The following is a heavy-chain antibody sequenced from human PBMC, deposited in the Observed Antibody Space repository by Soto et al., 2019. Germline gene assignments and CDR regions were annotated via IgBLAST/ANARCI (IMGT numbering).Heavy chain of an antibody. CDR1: GGSISSHY. D-gene: IGHD1-26*01. V-gene: IGHV4-59*11. J-gene: IGHJ6*02. Sequence: SETLSLTCTVSGGSISSHYWSWVRQAPGKGLEWIGHIYYRGSTTYNPSLRSRSTISVDTSNNQFSLKLNPVTTADTAVYYCARDGREASAMDVWGQGTKVTVSS. CDR3: ARDGREASAMDV. CDR2: IYYRGST.